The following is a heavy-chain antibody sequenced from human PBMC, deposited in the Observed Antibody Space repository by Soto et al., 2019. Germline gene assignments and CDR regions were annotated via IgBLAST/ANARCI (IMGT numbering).Heavy chain of an antibody. CDR2: INHSGST. J-gene: IGHJ4*02. D-gene: IGHD2-15*01. Sequence: QVQLQQWGAGLLKPSETLSLTCAVYGGSFSGYYWSWIRQPPGKGLEWIGEINHSGSTNYNPSLKSRVTISVDTSKTQFSLKLSSVTAADTAVYYCAREGSGGDKFKWGQGTLVTVSS. CDR1: GGSFSGYY. V-gene: IGHV4-34*01. CDR3: AREGSGGDKFK.